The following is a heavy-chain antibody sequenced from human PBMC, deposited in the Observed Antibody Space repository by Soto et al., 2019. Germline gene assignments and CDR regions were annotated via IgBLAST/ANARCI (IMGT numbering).Heavy chain of an antibody. CDR1: GGSISSGGYY. V-gene: IGHV4-31*03. Sequence: SETLSLTCTVSGGSISSGGYYWSWIRQHPGKGLEWIGYIYYSGSTYYNPSLKSRVTISVDTSKNQFSLKLSSVTAADTAVYYCARVRCIRMIVVVIRGDAFDIWGQGTMVTVSS. J-gene: IGHJ3*02. D-gene: IGHD3-22*01. CDR2: IYYSGST. CDR3: ARVRCIRMIVVVIRGDAFDI.